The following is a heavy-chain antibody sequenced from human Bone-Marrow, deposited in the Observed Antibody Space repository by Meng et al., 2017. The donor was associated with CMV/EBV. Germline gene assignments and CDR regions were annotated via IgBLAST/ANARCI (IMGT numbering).Heavy chain of an antibody. J-gene: IGHJ4*02. D-gene: IGHD6-13*01. CDR2: ISFDGSSK. CDR1: GFTFSSYA. CDR3: VRGGAAADWGGFFDY. Sequence: GGSLRLPCAASGFTFSSYAMHWVRQAPGKGLEWVAVISFDGSSKYYADSVKGRFTISRDNSKNTVYMRMNNLRAGDMAVYYCVRGGAAADWGGFFDYWGQRTLVTVSS. V-gene: IGHV3-30-3*01.